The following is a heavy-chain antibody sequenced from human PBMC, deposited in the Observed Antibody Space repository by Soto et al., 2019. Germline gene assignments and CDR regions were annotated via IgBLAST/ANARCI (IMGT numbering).Heavy chain of an antibody. CDR3: AKEGQAHCSGGSCFSGWFDA. Sequence: QVQLVESGGGVVQPGKSLRLSCVASGFSFRSYAMHWVRQAPGQGLEWVAFTSYDGSKKDYAASVKGRFTVSRGNFEKILYLESNSLRPEDTAVYYCAKEGQAHCSGGSCFSGWFDAWGHGTQVTVSS. J-gene: IGHJ5*01. V-gene: IGHV3-30*18. D-gene: IGHD2-15*01. CDR2: TSYDGSKK. CDR1: GFSFRSYA.